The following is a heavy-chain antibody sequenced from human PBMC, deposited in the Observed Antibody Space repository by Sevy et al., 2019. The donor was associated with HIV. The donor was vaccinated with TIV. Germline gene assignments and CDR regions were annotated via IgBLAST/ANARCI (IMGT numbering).Heavy chain of an antibody. CDR3: ARGGDNSDWYFDL. Sequence: GGSLRLSCAASGFTVSSNYMSWVRQAPGKGLEWVSIIYGGGSTFYADSVKGRFTISSDSSKNTLYLQMNSLRAEDTAVYYCARGGDNSDWYFDLWGRGTLVTVSS. CDR1: GFTVSSNY. J-gene: IGHJ2*01. CDR2: IYGGGST. V-gene: IGHV3-53*01. D-gene: IGHD1-20*01.